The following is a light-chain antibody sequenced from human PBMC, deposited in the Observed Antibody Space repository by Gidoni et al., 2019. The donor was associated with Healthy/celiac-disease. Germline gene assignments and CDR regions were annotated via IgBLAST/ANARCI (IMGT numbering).Light chain of an antibody. CDR2: GAS. J-gene: IGKJ1*01. Sequence: EIVLTQSPGTLSLSPGERATLSCRASQSVSSSYLAWYQQKTGQAPRLLIYGASRRATGIPDRCSGSGSGTDFTLTISRLEPEDFAVYYCQQYGSSPPWTFGQGTKVEIK. V-gene: IGKV3-20*01. CDR3: QQYGSSPPWT. CDR1: QSVSSSY.